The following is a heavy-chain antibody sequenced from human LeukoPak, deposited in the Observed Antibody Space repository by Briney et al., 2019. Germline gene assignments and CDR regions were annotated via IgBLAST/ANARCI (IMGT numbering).Heavy chain of an antibody. J-gene: IGHJ3*02. CDR3: AKLRVVTEAFDI. CDR1: GYSISSGYY. CDR2: IYHSGST. Sequence: SETLSLTCAVSGYSISSGYYWGWIRQPPGKGLEWIGSIYHSGSTYYNPSLKSRVTISVDTSKNQFSLKLSSVTAADTAVYYCAKLRVVTEAFDIWGQGTMVTVSS. V-gene: IGHV4-38-2*01. D-gene: IGHD4-23*01.